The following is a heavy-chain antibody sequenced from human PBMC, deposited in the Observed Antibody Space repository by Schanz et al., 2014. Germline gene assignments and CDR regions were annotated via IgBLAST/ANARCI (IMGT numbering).Heavy chain of an antibody. V-gene: IGHV4-61*02. Sequence: QVQLQESGPGLVKPSQTLSLTCTVSGGSIRSGTYYWSWIRQPAGKALEWVGRVFPNGITNYNPSLKSRCPISRDTSETQFSLTLTSLTAADTAVYYCARDTTWRLDLWGRGTLVTVSS. J-gene: IGHJ2*01. D-gene: IGHD1-1*01. CDR3: ARDTTWRLDL. CDR2: VFPNGIT. CDR1: GGSIRSGTYY.